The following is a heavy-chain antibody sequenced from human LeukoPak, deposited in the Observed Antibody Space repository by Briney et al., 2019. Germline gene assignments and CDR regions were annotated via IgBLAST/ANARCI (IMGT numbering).Heavy chain of an antibody. CDR2: ISAYNGNT. Sequence: GASVKVSCKASGYTFTSYGISWVRQAPGQGLEWMGWISAYNGNTNYAQKLQGRVTMTTDTSTSTAYMELRSLRSDDTAVYYCARVSACSGGSCYSRNFDYWGQGTLVTVSS. CDR1: GYTFTSYG. J-gene: IGHJ4*02. CDR3: ARVSACSGGSCYSRNFDY. V-gene: IGHV1-18*01. D-gene: IGHD2-15*01.